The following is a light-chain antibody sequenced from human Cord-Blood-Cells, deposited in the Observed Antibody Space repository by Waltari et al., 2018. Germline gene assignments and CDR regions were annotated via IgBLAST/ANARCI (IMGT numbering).Light chain of an antibody. J-gene: IGLJ2*01. CDR2: KDS. Sequence: SYELTQPPSVSVSPGQTARITCSGDALPQQYAYWYQQKPGQAPVLGIYKDSERPSGIHERLSGSSSGTTGTLTISGVQAEDEADYYCQSADSSGTYRRVFGGGTKLTVL. V-gene: IGLV3-25*03. CDR1: ALPQQY. CDR3: QSADSSGTYRRV.